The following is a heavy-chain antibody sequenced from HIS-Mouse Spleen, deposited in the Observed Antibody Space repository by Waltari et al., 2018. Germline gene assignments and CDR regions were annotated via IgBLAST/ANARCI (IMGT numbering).Heavy chain of an antibody. CDR2: IYYSGSN. CDR1: GGSISSSSSY. CDR3: AREIPYSSSWYDWYFDL. V-gene: IGHV4-39*07. J-gene: IGHJ2*01. Sequence: QLQLQESGPGLVKPSETLSLTCTVSGGSISSSSSYWGWIRQPPGKGLEWIGSIYYSGSNYYNPSLKSRVTISVDTSKNQFSLKLSSVTAADTAVYYCAREIPYSSSWYDWYFDLWGRGTLVTVSS. D-gene: IGHD6-13*01.